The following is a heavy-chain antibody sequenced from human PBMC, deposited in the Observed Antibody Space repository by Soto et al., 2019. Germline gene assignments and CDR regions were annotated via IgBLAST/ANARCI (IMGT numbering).Heavy chain of an antibody. CDR3: SRDVVVGAKALNY. J-gene: IGHJ4*02. CDR2: IKEDGSEK. CDR1: GFTFSNYW. Sequence: GGSLRLSCAASGFTFSNYWMTWVRQAPGKGLERVANIKEDGSEKHYVDSVKGRFTISRDNAKNSLYLQMNSLRVEDTAVYFCSRDVVVGAKALNYWGQGALVTVS. V-gene: IGHV3-7*01. D-gene: IGHD2-15*01.